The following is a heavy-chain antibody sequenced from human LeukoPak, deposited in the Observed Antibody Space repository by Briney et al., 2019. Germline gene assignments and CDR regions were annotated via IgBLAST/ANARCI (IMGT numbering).Heavy chain of an antibody. J-gene: IGHJ4*02. V-gene: IGHV3-20*01. D-gene: IGHD1-7*01. CDR1: GFSFSSYS. CDR2: TNRRGDIT. Sequence: GGSLRLSCAASGFSFSSYSMKWVRQAPGKGLEWVSGTNRRGDITGYADFVKGRFTISRDNAKNSLYLQTNSLRVEDTALYHCARKGLGGELGGFDSWGQGTLVTASS. CDR3: ARKGLGGELGGFDS.